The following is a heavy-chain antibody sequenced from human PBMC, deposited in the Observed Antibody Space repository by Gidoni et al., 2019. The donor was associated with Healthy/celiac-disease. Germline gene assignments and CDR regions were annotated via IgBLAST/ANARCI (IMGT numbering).Heavy chain of an antibody. J-gene: IGHJ4*02. Sequence: EVQLVESGGGLVQPGGSLRLSCAASGFTFSSYWMHWVRQAPGKGRVWVSRINSEGSSTSYAYSVKGRFTISRDNAKNTLYLQMNSLRAEDTAVYYCASLPIVATIGNWGQGTLVTVSS. CDR1: GFTFSSYW. V-gene: IGHV3-74*01. CDR2: INSEGSST. D-gene: IGHD5-12*01. CDR3: ASLPIVATIGN.